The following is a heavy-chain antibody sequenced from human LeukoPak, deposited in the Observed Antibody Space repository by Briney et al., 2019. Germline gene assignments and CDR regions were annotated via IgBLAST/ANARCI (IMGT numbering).Heavy chain of an antibody. V-gene: IGHV4-34*01. CDR3: ATEPGYCSGGRCYGGWFDP. J-gene: IGHJ5*02. CDR2: INQSGST. Sequence: SETLSLTCTVYGGSFSGYYWSWIRQAPGKGLEWIGEINQSGSTNYNPSLKSRVTISVDTSKNQFSLKLSSVTAADTAVYYCATEPGYCSGGRCYGGWFDPWGQGTLVTVSS. CDR1: GGSFSGYY. D-gene: IGHD2-15*01.